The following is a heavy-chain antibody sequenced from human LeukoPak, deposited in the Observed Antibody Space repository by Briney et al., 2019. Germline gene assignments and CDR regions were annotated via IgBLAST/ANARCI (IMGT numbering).Heavy chain of an antibody. V-gene: IGHV3-30-3*01. J-gene: IGHJ4*02. CDR2: ISYDGSNK. Sequence: GGSLRLSCAASGFTFSSYAMHWVRQAPGKGLEWVAVISYDGSNKYYADSVKGRFTISRDNSRNTLYLQMNSLRAEDTAVYYCASVPIFDCSSTSCYIFDYWGQGTLVTVSS. D-gene: IGHD2-2*02. CDR1: GFTFSSYA. CDR3: ASVPIFDCSSTSCYIFDY.